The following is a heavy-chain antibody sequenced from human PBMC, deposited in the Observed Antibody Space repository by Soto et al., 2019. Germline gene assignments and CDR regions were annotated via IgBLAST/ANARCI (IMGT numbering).Heavy chain of an antibody. CDR2: IKTDGTVT. D-gene: IGHD3-16*02. V-gene: IGHV3-74*03. J-gene: IGHJ4*02. Sequence: GGSLRLSCAASGFTFSSYWMHWVRQDAGKGLLWVSSIKTDGTVTQYADSVKGRFTISRDNAKNSLYLQMNSLRDEDTAVYYCARGPYDYVWGSDPPHFDYWGQGTLVTVSS. CDR3: ARGPYDYVWGSDPPHFDY. CDR1: GFTFSSYW.